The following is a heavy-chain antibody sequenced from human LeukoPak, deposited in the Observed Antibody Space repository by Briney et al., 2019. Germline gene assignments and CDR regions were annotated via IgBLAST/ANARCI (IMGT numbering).Heavy chain of an antibody. CDR2: IDWDDDK. CDR3: ARMCDSSGYYYGDY. V-gene: IGHV2-70*01. J-gene: IGHJ4*02. D-gene: IGHD3-22*01. Sequence: SGPTLVNPTQTLTLTCTFSGFSLSTSGMCVSWIRQPPGKALEWLALIDWDDDKYYSTSLKTRLTISKDTSKNQVVLAMTNMDPVDTATYYCARMCDSSGYYYGDYWGQGTLVTVSS. CDR1: GFSLSTSGMC.